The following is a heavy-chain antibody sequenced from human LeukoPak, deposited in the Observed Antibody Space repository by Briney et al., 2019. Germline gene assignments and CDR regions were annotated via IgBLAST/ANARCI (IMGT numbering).Heavy chain of an antibody. Sequence: SETLSLTCTVSGGSVSSRPYYWGWIRQPPGKRLECLGVISYSGATYYNPSLMSRVTMTVDTTKNQFSLSLNPATAADTAVYYCARHLNLLGSGSYSDNWGQGTLVTVSS. CDR1: GGSVSSRPYY. CDR3: ARHLNLLGSGSYSDN. V-gene: IGHV4-39*01. CDR2: ISYSGAT. J-gene: IGHJ4*02. D-gene: IGHD3-10*02.